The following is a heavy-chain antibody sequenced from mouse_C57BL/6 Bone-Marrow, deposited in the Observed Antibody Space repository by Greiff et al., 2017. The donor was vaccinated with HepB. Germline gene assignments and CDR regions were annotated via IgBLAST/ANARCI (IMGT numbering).Heavy chain of an antibody. V-gene: IGHV3-6*01. Sequence: EVQVVESGPGLVKPSQSLSLTCSVTGYSITSGYYWNWIRQFPGNKLEWMGYISYDGSNNYNPSLKNRISITRDTSKNQFFLKLNSVTTEDTATYYCARSNGGYAMDYWGQGTSVTVSS. CDR2: ISYDGSN. J-gene: IGHJ4*01. CDR1: GYSITSGYY. D-gene: IGHD2-5*01. CDR3: ARSNGGYAMDY.